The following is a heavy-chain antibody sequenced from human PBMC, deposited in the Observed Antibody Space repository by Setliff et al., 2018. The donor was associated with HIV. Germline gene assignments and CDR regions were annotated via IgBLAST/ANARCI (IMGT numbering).Heavy chain of an antibody. V-gene: IGHV1-8*03. CDR1: GYTFTSSD. D-gene: IGHD3-3*01. Sequence: ASVKVSCKASGYTFTSSDINWVRQAPGQGLEWMGWMNPNSGNTGYAQKFQGRVTITADKSTTTAYMELSSLRSEDTAVYYCARDIPHDYTFWSGSTRFDPWGQGTLVTVSS. J-gene: IGHJ5*02. CDR3: ARDIPHDYTFWSGSTRFDP. CDR2: MNPNSGNT.